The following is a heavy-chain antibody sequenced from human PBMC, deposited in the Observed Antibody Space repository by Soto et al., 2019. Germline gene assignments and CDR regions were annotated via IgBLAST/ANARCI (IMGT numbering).Heavy chain of an antibody. Sequence: PGGSLRLSCVASGVDFRGSYMNWIRQAPGKGLEWISYISDTGRTIHYADSVKGRFVISRDNSKDSLYLQMNDLRDDDTAVYYCAGFTAGNILCLRWLAPWGQGTRVTVPS. CDR2: ISDTGRTI. CDR1: GVDFRGSY. D-gene: IGHD3-16*01. V-gene: IGHV3-11*01. J-gene: IGHJ5*02. CDR3: AGFTAGNILCLRWLAP.